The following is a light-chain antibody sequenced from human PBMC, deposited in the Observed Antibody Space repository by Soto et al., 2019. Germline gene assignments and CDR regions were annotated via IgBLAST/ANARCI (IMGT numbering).Light chain of an antibody. CDR1: SSNIGKDY. CDR3: AVWDTDLNGGV. V-gene: IGLV1-51*01. J-gene: IGLJ2*01. Sequence: QSVLTQPPSVSAAPGQKVTMSCSGSSSNIGKDYVSWYQQFPGTAPRLLIYDDNKRPSGIPDRFSGSKSGTSATLVITGLQTGDEADYYCAVWDTDLNGGVFGGGTKLTVL. CDR2: DDN.